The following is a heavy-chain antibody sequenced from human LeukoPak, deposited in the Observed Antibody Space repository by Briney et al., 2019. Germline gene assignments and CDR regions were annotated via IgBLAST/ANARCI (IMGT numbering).Heavy chain of an antibody. CDR2: IKPDGSEK. D-gene: IGHD2-2*01. CDR3: AKGRYCSSTSCWGGFDI. J-gene: IGHJ3*02. CDR1: GFTFSDYY. Sequence: GGSLRLSCAASGFTFSDYYMSWIRQAPGKGLEWVANIKPDGSEKYYVDSVKGRFTISRDNAKNSLYLQMNSLRAEDMALYYCAKGRYCSSTSCWGGFDIWGQGTVVTVSS. V-gene: IGHV3-7*03.